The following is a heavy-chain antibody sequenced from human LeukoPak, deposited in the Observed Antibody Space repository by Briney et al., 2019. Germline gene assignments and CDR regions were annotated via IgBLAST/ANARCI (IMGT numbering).Heavy chain of an antibody. CDR1: GASISEYY. CDR3: ARDSDILTGYRYYFDY. D-gene: IGHD3-9*01. CDR2: IYYSGST. Sequence: SETLSLTCTVSGASISEYYWTWIRQPPGKGLEWIGYIYYSGSTNYNPSLKSRVTISVDTSKNHFSLKLTSVTAADTAVYFCARDSDILTGYRYYFDYWGQGTLVTVSS. J-gene: IGHJ4*02. V-gene: IGHV4-59*01.